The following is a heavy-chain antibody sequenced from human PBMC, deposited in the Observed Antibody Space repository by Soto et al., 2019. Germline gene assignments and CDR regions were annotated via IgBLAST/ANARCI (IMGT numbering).Heavy chain of an antibody. CDR2: ISSSSSYT. Sequence: GGSLRLSCAASGFTFSDYYMSWIRQAPGKGLEWVSYISSSSSYTNYADSVKGRFTISRDNAKNSLYLQMNSLRAEDTAVYYCARVASSGWYSNYWGQGTLVTVSS. D-gene: IGHD6-19*01. CDR1: GFTFSDYY. J-gene: IGHJ4*02. V-gene: IGHV3-11*06. CDR3: ARVASSGWYSNY.